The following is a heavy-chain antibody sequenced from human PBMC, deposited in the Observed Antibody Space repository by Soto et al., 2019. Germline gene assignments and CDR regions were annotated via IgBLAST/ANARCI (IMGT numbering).Heavy chain of an antibody. V-gene: IGHV1-3*01. Sequence: ASVKVSCKASGYTFTSYAMHWVRLAPGQRLEWMGWINAGNGNTKYSQKFQGRVTITRDTSASTAYMELSSLRSEDTAVYYCASSHYYDSSGYYSGYYYYGMDVWGQGTTVTVSS. D-gene: IGHD3-22*01. CDR2: INAGNGNT. J-gene: IGHJ6*02. CDR3: ASSHYYDSSGYYSGYYYYGMDV. CDR1: GYTFTSYA.